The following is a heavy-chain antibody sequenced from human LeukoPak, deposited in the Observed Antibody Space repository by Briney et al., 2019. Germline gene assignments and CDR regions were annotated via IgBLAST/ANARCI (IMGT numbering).Heavy chain of an antibody. CDR3: ARDRARFSAYYYGMDV. Sequence: GGSLRLSCAASGFTFSSYWMSWVRQAPGKGLEWVANIKQDGSEKYYVDSVKGRFTISRDNAKNSLYLQMNSLRAEDTAVYYCARDRARFSAYYYGMDVWGQGTTVTVSS. J-gene: IGHJ6*02. D-gene: IGHD3-3*01. V-gene: IGHV3-7*01. CDR2: IKQDGSEK. CDR1: GFTFSSYW.